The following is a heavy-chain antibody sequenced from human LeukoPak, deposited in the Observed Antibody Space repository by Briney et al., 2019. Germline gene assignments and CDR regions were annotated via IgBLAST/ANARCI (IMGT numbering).Heavy chain of an antibody. CDR3: ARDLGLPIAASPIAAAGTNWFDP. CDR1: GGTFSSYA. V-gene: IGHV1-69*01. Sequence: SVKVSCKASGGTFSSYAISWVRQAPGQGLEWMGGIIPIFGTANYAQKFQGRVPITADESTSTAYMELSSLRSEDTAVYYCARDLGLPIAASPIAAAGTNWFDPWGQGTLVTVSS. J-gene: IGHJ5*02. CDR2: IIPIFGTA. D-gene: IGHD6-13*01.